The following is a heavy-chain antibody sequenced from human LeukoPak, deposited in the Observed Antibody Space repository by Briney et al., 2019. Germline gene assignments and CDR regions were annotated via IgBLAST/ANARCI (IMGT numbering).Heavy chain of an antibody. CDR3: ARGNGYNLAGAFDI. J-gene: IGHJ3*02. V-gene: IGHV4-39*07. D-gene: IGHD5-24*01. CDR1: GGSISSSSYY. Sequence: PSETLSLTCTVSGGSISSSSYYWGWIRQPPGKGLEWIGEINHSGSTNYNPSLKSRVTISVDTSKNQFSLKLSSVTAADTAVYYCARGNGYNLAGAFDIWGQGTMVTVSS. CDR2: INHSGST.